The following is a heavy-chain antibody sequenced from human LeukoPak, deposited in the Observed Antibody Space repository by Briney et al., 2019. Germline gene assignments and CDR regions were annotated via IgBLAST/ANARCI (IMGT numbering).Heavy chain of an antibody. CDR3: ARVRLGELSHPPDY. Sequence: SVKVSCKASGGTFSSYAISGVRQAPGQGVEWMGGIIPIFGTANYAQKFQTTVTITTHQPTSTAYIELSSLRSEDTAVYYCARVRLGELSHPPDYWGQGTLVTVSS. V-gene: IGHV1-69*05. J-gene: IGHJ4*02. CDR2: IIPIFGTA. D-gene: IGHD3-16*02. CDR1: GGTFSSYA.